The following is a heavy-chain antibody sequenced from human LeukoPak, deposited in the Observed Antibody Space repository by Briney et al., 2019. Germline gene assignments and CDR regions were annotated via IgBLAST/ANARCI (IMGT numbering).Heavy chain of an antibody. CDR3: ARVGRSWSYYFDY. Sequence: SQTLSLTCTVSGGSISSGDYYWSWIRQPPGKGLEWIGYIYYSGSTYYNPSLKSRVTISVDTSKNQFSLKLSSVTAADTAVYYCARVGRSWSYYFDYWGQGTLVTVSS. CDR1: GGSISSGDYY. V-gene: IGHV4-30-4*01. J-gene: IGHJ4*02. D-gene: IGHD6-13*01. CDR2: IYYSGST.